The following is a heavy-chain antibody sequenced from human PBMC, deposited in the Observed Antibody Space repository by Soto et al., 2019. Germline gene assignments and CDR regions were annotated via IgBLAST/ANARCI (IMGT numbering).Heavy chain of an antibody. J-gene: IGHJ5*02. V-gene: IGHV4-34*01. CDR2: INHSGST. Sequence: PSETLSLTCAVYGGSFSGYYWSWIRQPPGKGLEWIGEINHSGSTNYNPSLKSRVTISVDTSNNQFSLKLSSVTAADTAVYYCGRNWSDPWGQGPLVTVSS. CDR3: GRNWSDP. CDR1: GGSFSGYY.